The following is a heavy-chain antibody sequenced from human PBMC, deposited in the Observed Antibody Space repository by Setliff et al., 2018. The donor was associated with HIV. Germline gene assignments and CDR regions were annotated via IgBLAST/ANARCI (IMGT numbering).Heavy chain of an antibody. CDR1: GFTLSNYW. J-gene: IGHJ5*02. Sequence: GESLKISCAASGFTLSNYWMSWVRQDPGKGLVWVSRINSDGSSTSYADSAKGRFTVSRDTSINLLYMHMHRLIAEDTAVYYCAKGVKYLDPWGQGTLVTVSS. D-gene: IGHD2-2*02. CDR3: AKGVKYLDP. CDR2: INSDGSST. V-gene: IGHV3-74*01.